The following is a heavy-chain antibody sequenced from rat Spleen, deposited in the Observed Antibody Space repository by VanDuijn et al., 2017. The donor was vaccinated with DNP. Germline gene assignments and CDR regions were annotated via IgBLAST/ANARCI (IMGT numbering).Heavy chain of an antibody. CDR1: GFNFNDYW. V-gene: IGHV4-2*01. CDR2: ISRDSSAI. J-gene: IGHJ2*01. Sequence: EVTLVESGGGLVQPGRSLKLSCSASGFNFNDYWMGWVRQAPGKGLEWIGEISRDSSAINYNPSLKNKFAISRDNGQNTLFLQMSKLGSEDKAIYYCARSLGAKDYWGQGVMVTVSS. D-gene: IGHD5-1*01. CDR3: ARSLGAKDY.